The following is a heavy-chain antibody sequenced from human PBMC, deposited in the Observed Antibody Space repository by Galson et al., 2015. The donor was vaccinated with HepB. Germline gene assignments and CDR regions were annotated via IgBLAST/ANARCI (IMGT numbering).Heavy chain of an antibody. J-gene: IGHJ6*02. V-gene: IGHV4-39*01. CDR2: FDHSGTT. D-gene: IGHD2/OR15-2a*01. CDR3: ARLPIDRFYHGGGYAMDV. Sequence: SETLSLTCAVSGGSISSSIYSWAWIRQPPGKGLEWIGSFDHSGTTQYNPSLRSRVTISGDTSKNQFSLRVSSATAADTAVYYCARLPIDRFYHGGGYAMDVWGQGTTVTVSS. CDR1: GGSISSSIYS.